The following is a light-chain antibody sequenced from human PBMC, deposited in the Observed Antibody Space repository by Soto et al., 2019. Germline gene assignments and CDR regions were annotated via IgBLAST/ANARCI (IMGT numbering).Light chain of an antibody. V-gene: IGLV1-47*01. Sequence: QSVLTQPPSASGTPGQRVTISCSGGSSNIGGNHVYCYHQLPGAAPTLLMYKSDQRPSGVPDRFSGSKSGTSASLVISGLRSEDEADYYCVAWDYSLSGVVFGGWTKLTVL. CDR1: SSNIGGNH. J-gene: IGLJ3*02. CDR2: KSD. CDR3: VAWDYSLSGVV.